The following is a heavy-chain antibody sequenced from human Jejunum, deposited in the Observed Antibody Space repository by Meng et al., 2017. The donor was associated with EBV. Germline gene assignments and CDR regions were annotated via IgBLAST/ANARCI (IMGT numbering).Heavy chain of an antibody. Sequence: DPRPGLVEPSCPLSLPCTSSGVSGLSGGYYWSWIRKPPGKGLEWIGYIYNSESTNYKSSLKSRVTISADTSKNQFSLRLSSVTAADTAVYYCARYQNGSYFAYWGQGTLVTVSS. CDR3: ARYQNGSYFAY. D-gene: IGHD1-26*01. V-gene: IGHV4-61*08. CDR2: IYNSEST. CDR1: GVSGLSGGYY. J-gene: IGHJ4*02.